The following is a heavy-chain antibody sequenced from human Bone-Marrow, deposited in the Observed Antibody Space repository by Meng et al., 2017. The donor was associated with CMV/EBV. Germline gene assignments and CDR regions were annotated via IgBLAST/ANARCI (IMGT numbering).Heavy chain of an antibody. Sequence: SVKVSCKASGGTFSSYAFSWVRQAPGQGLEWMGGIIPIFGIANYAQKFQGRVTITTDESTSTAYMELSSLRSEDTAVYYCARDRTGDCSSTSCYNYYYYGMDVWAQGTTVTVSS. J-gene: IGHJ6*02. CDR2: IIPIFGIA. CDR3: ARDRTGDCSSTSCYNYYYYGMDV. CDR1: GGTFSSYA. D-gene: IGHD2-2*02. V-gene: IGHV1-69*05.